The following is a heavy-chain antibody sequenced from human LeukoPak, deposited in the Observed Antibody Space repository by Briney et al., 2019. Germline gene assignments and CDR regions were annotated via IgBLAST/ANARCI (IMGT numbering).Heavy chain of an antibody. CDR1: GGSISSYY. CDR2: IYYSGST. D-gene: IGHD4-17*01. Sequence: PSETLSLTCTVSGGSISSYYWSWIRQPPRKGLEWIGYIYYSGSTNYNPSPKSRVTISVDTSKNQFSLKLSSVTAADTAVYYCARWDYGGFDPWGQGTLVTVSS. V-gene: IGHV4-59*01. CDR3: ARWDYGGFDP. J-gene: IGHJ5*02.